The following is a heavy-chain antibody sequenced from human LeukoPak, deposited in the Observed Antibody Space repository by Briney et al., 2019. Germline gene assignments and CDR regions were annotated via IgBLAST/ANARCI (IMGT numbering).Heavy chain of an antibody. V-gene: IGHV1-46*01. CDR1: GSTFTRYY. CDR3: ARTYSSSWSYCDS. D-gene: IGHD6-13*01. J-gene: IGHJ4*02. CDR2: INPSSGST. Sequence: ASVKVSCKASGSTFTRYYIHWVRHAPGQGLDWMGMINPSSGSTRFAQMFQDRVTMTRDTSTSAVYMELSSLTSEDTAMYYCARTYSSSWSYCDSWGQGTLVTVSS.